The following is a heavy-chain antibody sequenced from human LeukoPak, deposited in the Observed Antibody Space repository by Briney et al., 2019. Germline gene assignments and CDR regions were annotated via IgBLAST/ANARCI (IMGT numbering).Heavy chain of an antibody. V-gene: IGHV4-39*01. CDR1: GDSITATSYY. J-gene: IGHJ5*02. CDR2: IYYSGVV. Sequence: PSETLSLTCSVSGDSITATSYYWAWIRQPPGKGLEWIGSIYYSGVVNYDPSLRSRVTISVDTSKNQFSLSLSSVTAADTAVYYCARQIRYTYDPNWFHPWGQGTLVTVSS. D-gene: IGHD2-2*02. CDR3: ARQIRYTYDPNWFHP.